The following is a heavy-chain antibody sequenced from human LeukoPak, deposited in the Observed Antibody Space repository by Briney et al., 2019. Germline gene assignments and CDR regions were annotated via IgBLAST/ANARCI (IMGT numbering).Heavy chain of an antibody. J-gene: IGHJ5*02. CDR2: IKEDGTYT. V-gene: IGHV3-74*01. D-gene: IGHD2-21*02. CDR3: AREESYCSGDCSPA. Sequence: GGSLRLSCAASGFSFSKYLMHWVRQTPGEGLVWVSRIKEDGTYTSYADSVKGRFTISRDNAKDSLYLQMNSLRAEDTAVYYCAREESYCSGDCSPAWGQGTLVTISS. CDR1: GFSFSKYL.